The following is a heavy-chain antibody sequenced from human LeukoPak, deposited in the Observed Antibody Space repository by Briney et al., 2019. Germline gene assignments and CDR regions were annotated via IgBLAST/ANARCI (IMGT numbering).Heavy chain of an antibody. CDR2: INPSTGGT. D-gene: IGHD3-9*01. Sequence: ASVKVSCKASEYTLTGYYIHWVRQAPGQGLASMGWINPSTGGTNYAQKFQGRVTMTRDTSITTAYMELSSLTSDDTAVYYCARVWSRNFDWSKNNWFDPWGQGTLVTVSS. J-gene: IGHJ5*02. V-gene: IGHV1-2*02. CDR1: EYTLTGYY. CDR3: ARVWSRNFDWSKNNWFDP.